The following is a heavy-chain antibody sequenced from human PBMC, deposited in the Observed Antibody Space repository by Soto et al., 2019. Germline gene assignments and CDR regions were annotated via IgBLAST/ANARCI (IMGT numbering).Heavy chain of an antibody. Sequence: EVQLLESGGGLVQPGGSLRLSCAASGFTFSSNAMSWVRQAPGKGLEWVSAISGSGGITYYADSVKGRFTISRDNSQNTPYIHMNSLRAEDPAVYYCAYELRDSTGYLPSHWGQGTLVTVSS. V-gene: IGHV3-23*01. CDR3: AYELRDSTGYLPSH. D-gene: IGHD3-22*01. CDR1: GFTFSSNA. J-gene: IGHJ4*02. CDR2: ISGSGGIT.